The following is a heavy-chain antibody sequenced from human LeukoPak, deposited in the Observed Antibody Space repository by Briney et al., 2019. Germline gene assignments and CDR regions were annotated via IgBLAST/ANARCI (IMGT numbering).Heavy chain of an antibody. CDR1: GGSFSGYY. D-gene: IGHD5-24*01. Sequence: SETLSLTCAVYGGSFSGYYWSWIRQPPGKGLEWIGEINHSGSTNYNPSLKSRVTISVDTSKNQFSLKLSSVTAADTAVYYCARGRDGAIFDYWGQGTLVTVSS. J-gene: IGHJ4*02. V-gene: IGHV4-34*01. CDR3: ARGRDGAIFDY. CDR2: INHSGST.